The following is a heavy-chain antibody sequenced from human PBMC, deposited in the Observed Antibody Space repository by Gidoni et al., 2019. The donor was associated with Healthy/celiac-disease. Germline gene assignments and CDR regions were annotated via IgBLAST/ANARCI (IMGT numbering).Heavy chain of an antibody. Sequence: EVQLVESGGGLVKPGGSLRLSCAASGFTFSSYSLNWVRQAPGKGLEWVSSISSSSSYIYYADSVKGRFTISRDNAKNSLYLQMNSLRAEDTAVYYCARDVLVRFDPWGQGTLVTVSS. V-gene: IGHV3-21*01. J-gene: IGHJ5*02. CDR1: GFTFSSYS. D-gene: IGHD2-8*01. CDR2: ISSSSSYI. CDR3: ARDVLVRFDP.